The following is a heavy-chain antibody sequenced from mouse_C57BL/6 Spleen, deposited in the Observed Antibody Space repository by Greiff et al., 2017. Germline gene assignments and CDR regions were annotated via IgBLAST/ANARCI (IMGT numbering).Heavy chain of an antibody. CDR2: INPYNGDT. D-gene: IGHD1-1*01. J-gene: IGHJ2*01. V-gene: IGHV1-20*01. Sequence: EVQLQESGPELVKPGDSVKISCKASGYSFTGYFMNWVMQSPGKSLEWIGRINPYNGDTFYNQKFKGKATLTVDKSSSTAHMELRSLTSEDSAVYYCARLGVITTDYLDYWGQGTTLTVSS. CDR1: GYSFTGYF. CDR3: ARLGVITTDYLDY.